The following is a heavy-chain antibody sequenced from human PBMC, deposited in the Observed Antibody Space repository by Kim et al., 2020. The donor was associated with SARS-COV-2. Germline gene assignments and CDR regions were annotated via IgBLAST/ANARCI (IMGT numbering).Heavy chain of an antibody. D-gene: IGHD3-10*01. J-gene: IGHJ4*02. V-gene: IGHV5-10-1*01. Sequence: GESLKISCKGSGYTFINYWMNWVRHTPGKGLEGIGKIDPSYSSTHYSPSFQGHVTLSVDASINTANWEGSGLKASDTATYYWARMGMVIEASGDYWGQGTQVTVSS. CDR2: IDPSYSST. CDR3: ARMGMVIEASGDY. CDR1: GYTFINYW.